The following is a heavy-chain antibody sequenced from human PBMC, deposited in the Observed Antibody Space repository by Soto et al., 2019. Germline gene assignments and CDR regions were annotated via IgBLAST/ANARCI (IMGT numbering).Heavy chain of an antibody. CDR2: IGNDGSNK. CDR3: ARDSGPEAAANAGPDY. J-gene: IGHJ4*02. D-gene: IGHD2-2*01. Sequence: QVQLVESGGGVVQPGRSLRLSCAASGFTFSSYGMHWVRQAPGKWLGWVAVIGNDGSNKYYADSVKGRFTISREISKNTLYLQTNSLRVENTAVYYCARDSGPEAAANAGPDYWGKGTLVTVPS. CDR1: GFTFSSYG. V-gene: IGHV3-33*01.